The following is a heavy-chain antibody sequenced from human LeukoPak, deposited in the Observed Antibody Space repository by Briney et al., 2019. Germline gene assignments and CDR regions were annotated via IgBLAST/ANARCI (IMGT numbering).Heavy chain of an antibody. Sequence: GGSLRLSCAASGFTFSSYSMNWVRQAPGKGLEWVSYISSSSSTIYYADSVKGRFTISRDNAKNSLYLQMNSLRAEDTAVYYCARLGRRDGYMPFDYWGQGTLVTVSS. V-gene: IGHV3-48*04. J-gene: IGHJ4*02. CDR1: GFTFSSYS. CDR3: ARLGRRDGYMPFDY. CDR2: ISSSSSTI. D-gene: IGHD5-24*01.